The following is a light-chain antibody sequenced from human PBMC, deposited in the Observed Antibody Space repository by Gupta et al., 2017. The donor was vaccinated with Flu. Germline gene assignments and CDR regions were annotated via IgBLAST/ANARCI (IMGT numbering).Light chain of an antibody. V-gene: IGKV4-1*01. CDR3: QQYYSTHT. Sequence: VSLGERATINCKSSQSVLFSSNNKNYLAWYQQKPGQPPKLLFYWASTRESGVPDRFSGSGSGTDFTLTISSLQAEDVALYYCQQYYSTHTFGGGTKVEIK. CDR1: QSVLFSSNNKNY. J-gene: IGKJ4*01. CDR2: WAS.